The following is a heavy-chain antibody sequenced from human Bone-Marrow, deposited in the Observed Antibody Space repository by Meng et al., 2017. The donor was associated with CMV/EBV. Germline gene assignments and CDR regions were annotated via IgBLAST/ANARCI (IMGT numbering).Heavy chain of an antibody. V-gene: IGHV2-70*20. CDR2: IDWDDDK. CDR1: GFSLSTSGTC. J-gene: IGHJ4*02. Sequence: SGPTLVKPTQTLTLTCTFSGFSLSTSGTCVSWVRQPPGKALEWLALIDWDDDKFYSTSLKTRLTISKDTSKNQVVLTMTNMDPVDTATYYCARTVGDGYNLVFDYWGQGTLDTVSS. CDR3: ARTVGDGYNLVFDY. D-gene: IGHD5-24*01.